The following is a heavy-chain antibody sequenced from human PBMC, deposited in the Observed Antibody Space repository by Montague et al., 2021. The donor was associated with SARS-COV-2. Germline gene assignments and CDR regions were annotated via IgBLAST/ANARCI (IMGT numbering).Heavy chain of an antibody. J-gene: IGHJ6*03. V-gene: IGHV4-34*01. CDR1: GGSFSRYY. CDR3: ARLVDGIVPSPILGLGPYYPVCGMNV. Sequence: SETLSLTCAVSGGSFSRYYWSWIRQPPGKGLEWIGDISQSGNTKYNPSLKSRVTISLDTSRNQFSLKVSSVTAADTAIYYCARLVDGIVPSPILGLGPYYPVCGMNVGAKGTTVTVSS. D-gene: IGHD2-8*02. CDR2: ISQSGNT.